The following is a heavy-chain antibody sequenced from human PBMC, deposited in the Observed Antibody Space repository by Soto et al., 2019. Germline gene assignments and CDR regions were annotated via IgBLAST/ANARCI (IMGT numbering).Heavy chain of an antibody. Sequence: SETLSLTCSVSGGAISGYYWTWIRQPAGKGLEWIGRIYSSGSTKYNPSLQSRVSMSLDTSKNQFSLRLTSVTAADTAVYYCARGQRFSDWFDPWGQGTLVTVFS. D-gene: IGHD3-3*01. CDR1: GGAISGYY. V-gene: IGHV4-4*07. CDR2: IYSSGST. CDR3: ARGQRFSDWFDP. J-gene: IGHJ5*02.